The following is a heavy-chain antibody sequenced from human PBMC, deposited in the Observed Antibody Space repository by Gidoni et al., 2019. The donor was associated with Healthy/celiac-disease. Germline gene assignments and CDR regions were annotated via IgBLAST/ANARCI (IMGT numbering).Heavy chain of an antibody. D-gene: IGHD3-22*01. CDR3: AKEDDSSGYYFWGGAFDI. Sequence: EVQLLESGGGLVQPGGSLRLSCAGYGLTSSSHAMSWVRQAPGKGLGWVSAMGGSGGSTYYADSVKGRFTVSRDNSKNTLYLQMNGLRAEDTAVYYCAKEDDSSGYYFWGGAFDIWGQGTMVTVSS. J-gene: IGHJ3*02. CDR1: GLTSSSHA. V-gene: IGHV3-23*01. CDR2: MGGSGGST.